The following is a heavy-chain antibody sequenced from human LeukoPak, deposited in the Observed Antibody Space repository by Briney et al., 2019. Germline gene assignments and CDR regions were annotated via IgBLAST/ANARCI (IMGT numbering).Heavy chain of an antibody. Sequence: ASVKVSCKASGYTFTSYGISWVRQAPGQGLEWMGRIIPILGIANYAQKFQGRVTITADKSTSTAYMELSSLRSEDTAVYYCARDDYYFDYWGQGTLVTVSS. CDR3: ARDDYYFDY. D-gene: IGHD2-21*02. CDR2: IIPILGIA. J-gene: IGHJ4*02. V-gene: IGHV1-69*04. CDR1: GYTFTSYG.